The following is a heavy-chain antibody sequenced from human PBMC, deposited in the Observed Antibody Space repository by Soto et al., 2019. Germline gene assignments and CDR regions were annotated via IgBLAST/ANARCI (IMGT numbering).Heavy chain of an antibody. CDR3: ERGSSAVG. CDR2: IIPIFGTA. D-gene: IGHD2-15*01. Sequence: QVQLVQSGAEVKKPGSSVKVSCKASGGTFSSYAISWVRQAPGQGLEWMGGIIPIFGTANYAQKFQGRVTIDVDKYTSTDYMERRSGRSLESAVYYYERGSSAVGWGQGTLVTVSS. J-gene: IGHJ1*01. CDR1: GGTFSSYA. V-gene: IGHV1-69*06.